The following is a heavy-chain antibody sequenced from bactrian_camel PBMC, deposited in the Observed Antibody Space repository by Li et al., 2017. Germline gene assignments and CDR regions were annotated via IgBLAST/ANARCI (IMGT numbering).Heavy chain of an antibody. CDR2: FDIGSGTT. CDR1: GLSPIC. Sequence: QLVESGGDSVQVGGSLRLSCATAGLSPICLAWYRQAPGKEREGVSSFDIGSGTTNYADSVKGRFTIPRDNAKNTVDLQMNSLKSEDTALYYCATYVRTVNAGTRLWKWGQGTQ. CDR3: ATYVRTVNAGTRLWK. D-gene: IGHD6*01. V-gene: IGHV3S63*01. J-gene: IGHJ4*01.